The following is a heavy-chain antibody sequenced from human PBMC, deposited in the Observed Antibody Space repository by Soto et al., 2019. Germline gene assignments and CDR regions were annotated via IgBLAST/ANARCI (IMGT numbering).Heavy chain of an antibody. D-gene: IGHD1-26*01. Sequence: EVQLVESGGGLVQPGGSLRLSCAASGLALSSYWMHWVRQAPGKGLVWVSRINSDGSSTSYADSVRGRFTISRDNAKNNLYLQMSSLRAEDTAVYYCAGGKFSGANNDHWGQGTLVTVSS. V-gene: IGHV3-74*01. J-gene: IGHJ5*02. CDR3: AGGKFSGANNDH. CDR2: INSDGSST. CDR1: GLALSSYW.